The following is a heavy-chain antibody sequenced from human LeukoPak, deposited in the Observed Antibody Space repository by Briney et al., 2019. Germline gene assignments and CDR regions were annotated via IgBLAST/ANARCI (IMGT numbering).Heavy chain of an antibody. V-gene: IGHV4-30-4*01. CDR3: ARRGPDILTGYYNGRNAFDI. J-gene: IGHJ3*02. CDR2: IYYSGST. D-gene: IGHD3-9*01. CDR1: GGSISSGDYY. Sequence: SETLSLTCTVSGGSISSGDYYWSWIRQPPGKGLQWIGYIYYSGSTYYNPSLKSRVTISVDTSRNQFSLKLSSVTAADTAVYYCARRGPDILTGYYNGRNAFDIWGQGTMATVSS.